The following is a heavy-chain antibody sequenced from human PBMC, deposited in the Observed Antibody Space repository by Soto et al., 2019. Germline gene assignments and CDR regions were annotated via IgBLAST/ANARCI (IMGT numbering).Heavy chain of an antibody. CDR2: MNPNSGYT. D-gene: IGHD2-21*01. V-gene: IGHV1-8*01. CDR3: ARVFGSIDY. Sequence: AASVKVSCKASGYTFTSYDINWVRQATGQGLEWMGWMNPNSGYTGHAQKFQGRVTMTRDTSTSTAYMELSSLRSEDTAVYYCARVFGSIDYWGQGTLVTVSS. J-gene: IGHJ4*02. CDR1: GYTFTSYD.